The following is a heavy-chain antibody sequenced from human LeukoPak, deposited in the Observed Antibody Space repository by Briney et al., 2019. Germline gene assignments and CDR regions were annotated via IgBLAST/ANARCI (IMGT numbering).Heavy chain of an antibody. CDR1: GGSISSYY. CDR2: IYTSGST. J-gene: IGHJ6*03. Sequence: SETLSLTCTVSGGSISSYYWSWIRQPPGKGLEWIGYIYTSGSTNYNPSLKSRVTISVDTSKNQFSLKLSSVTAADTAVYYCARLTGTSHYYYVDVWGKGTTVTVSS. D-gene: IGHD1-7*01. V-gene: IGHV4-4*09. CDR3: ARLTGTSHYYYVDV.